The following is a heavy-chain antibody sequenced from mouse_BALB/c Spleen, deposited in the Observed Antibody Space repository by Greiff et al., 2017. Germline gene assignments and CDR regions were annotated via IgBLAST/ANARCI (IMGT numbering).Heavy chain of an antibody. Sequence: EVKLMESGPGLVKPSQSLSLTCTVTGYSITSDYAWNWIRQFPGNKLEWMGYISYSGSTSYNPSLKSRISITRDTSKNQFFLPLNSVTTEDTATYYCARNYGPWFAYWGQGTLVTVSA. CDR3: ARNYGPWFAY. J-gene: IGHJ3*01. CDR1: GYSITSDYA. V-gene: IGHV3-2*02. D-gene: IGHD1-1*02. CDR2: ISYSGST.